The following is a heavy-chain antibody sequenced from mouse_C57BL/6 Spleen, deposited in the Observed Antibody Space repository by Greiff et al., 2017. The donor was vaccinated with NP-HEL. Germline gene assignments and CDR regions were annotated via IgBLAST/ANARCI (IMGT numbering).Heavy chain of an antibody. CDR2: INYDGSST. CDR3: ARGVYSNYVLLDY. CDR1: GFTFSDYY. V-gene: IGHV5-16*01. Sequence: EVKLVESEGGLVQPGSSMKLSCTASGFTFSDYYMAWVRQVPEKGLEWVANINYDGSSTYYLDSLKSRFIISRDNAKNILYLQMSSLKSEDTATYYCARGVYSNYVLLDYWGQGTTLTVSS. J-gene: IGHJ2*01. D-gene: IGHD2-5*01.